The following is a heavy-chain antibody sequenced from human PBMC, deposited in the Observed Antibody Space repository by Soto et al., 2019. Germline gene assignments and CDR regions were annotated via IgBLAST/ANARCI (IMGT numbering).Heavy chain of an antibody. CDR3: AKAPLDITIFGVVISFQH. CDR2: ISGSGGST. J-gene: IGHJ1*01. D-gene: IGHD3-3*01. CDR1: GFTFSSYA. V-gene: IGHV3-23*01. Sequence: GVLRLSCAASGFTFSSYAMSWVRQAPGKGLEWVSAISGSGGSTYYADSVKGRFTISRDNSKNTLYLQMNSLRAEDTAVYYCAKAPLDITIFGVVISFQHWGQGTLVTVSS.